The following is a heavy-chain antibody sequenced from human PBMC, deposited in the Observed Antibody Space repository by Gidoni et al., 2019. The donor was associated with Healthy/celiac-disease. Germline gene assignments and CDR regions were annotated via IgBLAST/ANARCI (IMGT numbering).Heavy chain of an antibody. CDR1: GFTFSEYD. CDR2: MSSSGSTI. CDR3: ARGGEWELSPVDY. D-gene: IGHD1-26*01. V-gene: IGHV3-11*01. J-gene: IGHJ4*02. Sequence: QVQLVESGGGLVKPGGSLRLSCAAYGFTFSEYDMSWSRQAPGNGLEWVSYMSSSGSTIYYADSVKGRFTISRDNAKNSLYLQMNSLRAEDTAVYYCARGGEWELSPVDYWGQGTLVTVSS.